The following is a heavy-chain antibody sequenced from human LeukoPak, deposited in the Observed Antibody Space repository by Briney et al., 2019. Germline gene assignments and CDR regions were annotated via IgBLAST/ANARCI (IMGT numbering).Heavy chain of an antibody. Sequence: SETLSLTCTVSGYSISSGYYWGWIRQPPGKGLEWIGSIYHSGSTYYNPSLKSRVTISVDTSKNQFSLNLSSVTAADTAVYYCARAPIVVVATGWFDPWGQGTLVTVSS. D-gene: IGHD2-15*01. J-gene: IGHJ5*02. CDR3: ARAPIVVVATGWFDP. V-gene: IGHV4-38-2*02. CDR1: GYSISSGYY. CDR2: IYHSGST.